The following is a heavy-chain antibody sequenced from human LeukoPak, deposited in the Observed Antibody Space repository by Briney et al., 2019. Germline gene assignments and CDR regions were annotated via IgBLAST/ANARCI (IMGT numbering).Heavy chain of an antibody. CDR1: GFTLSSYW. J-gene: IGHJ4*02. CDR3: ARGRYYYDSSGYFYY. Sequence: GGSLRLSCAASGFTLSSYWMSWVRQAPGKGLEWVANIKQDGSEKYYVDSVKGRFTISRDNAKNSLYLQMNSLRAEDTAVYYCARGRYYYDSSGYFYYWGQGTLVTVSS. CDR2: IKQDGSEK. D-gene: IGHD3-22*01. V-gene: IGHV3-7*01.